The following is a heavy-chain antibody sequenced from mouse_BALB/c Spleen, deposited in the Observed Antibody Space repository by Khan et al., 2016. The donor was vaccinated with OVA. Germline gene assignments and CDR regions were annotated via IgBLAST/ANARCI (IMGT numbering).Heavy chain of an antibody. V-gene: IGHV3-2*02. CDR2: ISYSGNT. J-gene: IGHJ2*01. Sequence: EVKLLESGPGLVKPSPSLSLTCTVTGYSITSDYAWNWIRQFPGNNLEWMGYISYSGNTKYTPSLKSRISITRDTSKNTFFLQLNSVTIEDTATDYCARVKGGDFDYWGQGTTLTVSS. CDR1: GYSITSDYA. CDR3: ARVKGGDFDY.